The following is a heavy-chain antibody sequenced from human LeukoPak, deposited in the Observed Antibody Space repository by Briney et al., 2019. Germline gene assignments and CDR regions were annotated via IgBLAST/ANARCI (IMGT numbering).Heavy chain of an antibody. CDR2: STGTGYST. CDR1: EFTFSNYA. Sequence: QPGGSLRLSCAASEFTFSNYAMSWVRQAPGKGLEWVSGSTGTGYSTYYADSVKGRFTISRDNSKNTLYLQMNSLRAEDTAVYYCVKGVRMGATSAFDIWGQGTMVTVSS. J-gene: IGHJ3*02. D-gene: IGHD1-26*01. V-gene: IGHV3-23*01. CDR3: VKGVRMGATSAFDI.